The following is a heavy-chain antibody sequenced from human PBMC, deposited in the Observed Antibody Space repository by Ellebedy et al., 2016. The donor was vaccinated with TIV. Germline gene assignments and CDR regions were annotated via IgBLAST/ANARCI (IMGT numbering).Heavy chain of an antibody. CDR1: GGSFSGYY. D-gene: IGHD3-22*01. J-gene: IGHJ6*02. V-gene: IGHV4-34*01. CDR3: ARGYDSSGYEYYYYGMDV. Sequence: SQTLSLTCXVYGGSFSGYYWSWIRQPPGKGLEWIGEINHSGSTNYNPSLKSRVTISVDTSKNQFSLKLSSVTAADTAVYYCARGYDSSGYEYYYYGMDVWGQGTTVTVSS. CDR2: INHSGST.